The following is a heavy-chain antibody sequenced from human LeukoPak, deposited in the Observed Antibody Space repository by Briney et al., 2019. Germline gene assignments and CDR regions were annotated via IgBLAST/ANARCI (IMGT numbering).Heavy chain of an antibody. CDR3: ARDWVVPAAKSTYYYYYGMDV. D-gene: IGHD2-2*01. CDR2: IYYSGST. CDR1: GGSVSSGSYY. J-gene: IGHJ6*02. V-gene: IGHV4-61*01. Sequence: SETLSLTCTVSGGSVSSGSYYWSWIRQPPGKGLEWIGYIYYSGSTNYIPSLKSRVTISVDTSKNQFSLKLTSVTAADTAVYYCARDWVVPAAKSTYYYYYGMDVWGQGTTVTVSS.